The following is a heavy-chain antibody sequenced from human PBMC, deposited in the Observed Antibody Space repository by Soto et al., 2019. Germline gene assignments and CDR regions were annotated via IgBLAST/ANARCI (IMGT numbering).Heavy chain of an antibody. V-gene: IGHV4-39*01. Sequence: PSETLSLTCTVSGGSISSSSYYWGWIRQPPGKGLEWIGSIYYSGSTYYNPSLKSRVAISVDTSKNQFSLKLSSVTAADTAVYYCARLATAAMYLPLLYNWFDPWGQGTLVTVSS. D-gene: IGHD2-2*01. J-gene: IGHJ5*02. CDR2: IYYSGST. CDR1: GGSISSSSYY. CDR3: ARLATAAMYLPLLYNWFDP.